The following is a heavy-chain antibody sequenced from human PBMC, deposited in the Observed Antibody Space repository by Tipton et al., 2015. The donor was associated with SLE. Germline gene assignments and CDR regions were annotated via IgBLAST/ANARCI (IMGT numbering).Heavy chain of an antibody. CDR2: IWYDGSNK. Sequence: SLRLSCAASGFTSSSYGMHWVRQAPGKGLEWVAVIWYDGSNKYYADSVKGRFTISRDNSKNTLYLQMNSLRAEDTAVYYCARERDAFDIWGQGTMVTVSS. CDR1: GFTSSSYG. J-gene: IGHJ3*02. CDR3: ARERDAFDI. V-gene: IGHV3-33*08.